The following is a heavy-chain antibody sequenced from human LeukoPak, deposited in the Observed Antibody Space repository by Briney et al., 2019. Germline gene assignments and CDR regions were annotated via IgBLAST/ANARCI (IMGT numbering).Heavy chain of an antibody. CDR2: INPNSGGT. CDR3: ARDSDCSGGSCYFLGYFQH. Sequence: ASVKVSCKASGYTFTGYYMHWVRQAPGQGLEWMGWINPNSGGTNYAQKFQGRVTMTRDTSISTAYMELSRLRSDDTVVYYCARDSDCSGGSCYFLGYFQHWGQGTLVTVSS. CDR1: GYTFTGYY. D-gene: IGHD2-15*01. V-gene: IGHV1-2*02. J-gene: IGHJ1*01.